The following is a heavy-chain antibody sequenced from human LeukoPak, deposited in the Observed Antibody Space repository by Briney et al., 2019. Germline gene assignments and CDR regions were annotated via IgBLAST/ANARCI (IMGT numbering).Heavy chain of an antibody. D-gene: IGHD3-10*01. Sequence: SETLSLTCTVSGGSISSGSYYWSWIRQPAGKGLEWIGRIYTSGSTNYNPSLKSRVTISVDTSKNQFSLKLSSVTAADTAVYYCAREGLYRNAFDIWGQGTMVTVSS. CDR3: AREGLYRNAFDI. CDR2: IYTSGST. V-gene: IGHV4-61*02. CDR1: GGSISSGSYY. J-gene: IGHJ3*02.